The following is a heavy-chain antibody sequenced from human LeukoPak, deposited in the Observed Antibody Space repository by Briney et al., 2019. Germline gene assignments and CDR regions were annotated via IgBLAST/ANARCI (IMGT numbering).Heavy chain of an antibody. D-gene: IGHD4-23*01. V-gene: IGHV1-8*01. CDR2: MNPNSGNT. J-gene: IGHJ5*02. Sequence: ASVKVSCKASGYTFTSYDINWVRQATGQGLEWMGWMNPNSGNTGYAQKFQGRVTMTRSTSISTAYMELRSLRSEDTAVYYCARGPNKSDGGNSGSAWLDPWGQGTLVTVSS. CDR3: ARGPNKSDGGNSGSAWLDP. CDR1: GYTFTSYD.